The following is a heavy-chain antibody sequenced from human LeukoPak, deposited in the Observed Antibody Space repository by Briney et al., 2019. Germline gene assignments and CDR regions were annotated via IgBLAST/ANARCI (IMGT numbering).Heavy chain of an antibody. CDR1: GFTFRSYA. J-gene: IGHJ4*02. Sequence: GGSLRLSCAASGFTFRSYAMHWVRQAPGTGLEWVSFISYDGNNQYYADSVKGRFTISRDNTKSPLYLQMSSLRAEDTAVYYCATDRGWRTSGYYLYYFESWGQGTLVTVSS. V-gene: IGHV3-30*04. D-gene: IGHD3-3*01. CDR2: ISYDGNNQ. CDR3: ATDRGWRTSGYYLYYFES.